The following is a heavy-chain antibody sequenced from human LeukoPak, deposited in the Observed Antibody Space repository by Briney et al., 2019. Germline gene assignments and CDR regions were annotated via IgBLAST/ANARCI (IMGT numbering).Heavy chain of an antibody. V-gene: IGHV4-59*11. CDR2: ISHIGRT. CDR3: ARDLVTVTKGFDI. CDR1: GDSFSSHY. J-gene: IGHJ3*02. Sequence: PSETLSLTCAVSGDSFSSHYWTWIRQSPGTGLEWIGYISHIGRTNYNPSLKSRVTISIDTSKNQFSLKLRSVTAADTAVYYCARDLVTVTKGFDIWGQGTMVNVSS. D-gene: IGHD4-17*01.